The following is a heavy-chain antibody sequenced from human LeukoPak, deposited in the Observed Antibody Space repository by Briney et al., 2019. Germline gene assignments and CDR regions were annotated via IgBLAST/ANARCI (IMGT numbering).Heavy chain of an antibody. D-gene: IGHD6-6*01. V-gene: IGHV3-53*01. J-gene: IGHJ3*02. Sequence: RTGGSLRLSCAASGFTVSSSYMSWVRQAPGKGLEWVSMLYSGGTTYYADSVKGRFTISRDNAKNSLYLQMNSLRAEDTAVYYCTREYSSSSGRAFDIWGQGTMVTVSS. CDR2: LYSGGTT. CDR1: GFTVSSSY. CDR3: TREYSSSSGRAFDI.